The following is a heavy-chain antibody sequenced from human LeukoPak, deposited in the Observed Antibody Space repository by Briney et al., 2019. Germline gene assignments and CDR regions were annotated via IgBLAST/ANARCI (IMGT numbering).Heavy chain of an antibody. D-gene: IGHD6-13*01. V-gene: IGHV1-2*02. CDR2: INPNSGGT. CDR1: GYTFTGYY. J-gene: IGHJ6*02. CDR3: ARDVQQLANYYYYGLDV. Sequence: ASVKVSCKASGYTFTGYYMHWVRQAPGQGLEWMGWINPNSGGTNYAQKFQGRVTMTRDTSISTTYMELNRLRSDDTAVYYCARDVQQLANYYYYGLDVWGQGTTVTVSS.